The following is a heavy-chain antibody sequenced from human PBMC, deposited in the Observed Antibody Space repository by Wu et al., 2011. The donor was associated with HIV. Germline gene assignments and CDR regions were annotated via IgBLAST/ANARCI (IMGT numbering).Heavy chain of an antibody. J-gene: IGHJ4*02. CDR2: ISTHNGGT. CDR3: ARDPPGYPYYFDY. D-gene: IGHD5-12*01. Sequence: QVQLVQSGPEVKKPGASVKVSCKAAGYTFTNYGISWVRQAPGQGLEWMGGISTHNGGTNYAQNLQGRVTVTTDTSTSTVYMEVRSLRSDDTAVYYCARDPPGYPYYFDYWGQGTLVTVSS. CDR1: GYTFTNYG. V-gene: IGHV1-18*01.